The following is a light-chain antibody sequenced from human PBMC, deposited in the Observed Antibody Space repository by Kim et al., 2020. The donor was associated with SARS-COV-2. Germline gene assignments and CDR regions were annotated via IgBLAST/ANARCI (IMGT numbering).Light chain of an antibody. Sequence: SPGERVTLSCRASQSVSNSYLAWYQQKPGQAPRLLIYGAASRTTAIPDRFSGSGSGTDLTLTISRVEPEDFAVYYCKQYGSSPTTFGQGTKVDIK. V-gene: IGKV3-20*01. CDR3: KQYGSSPTT. CDR1: QSVSNSY. J-gene: IGKJ1*01. CDR2: GAA.